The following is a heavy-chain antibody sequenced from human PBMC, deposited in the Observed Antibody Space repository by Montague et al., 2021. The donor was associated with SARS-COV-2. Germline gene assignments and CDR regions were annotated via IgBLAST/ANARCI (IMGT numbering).Heavy chain of an antibody. Sequence: SETLSPTCTVSGGSISSYYWSWIRQPPGKGLEWIGYIYYSGSTNYNPSLKSRVTISVDTSKNQFSLKLSSVTAADTAVYCCARGFDYWGQGTLVTVSS. CDR1: GGSISSYY. J-gene: IGHJ4*02. CDR2: IYYSGST. CDR3: ARGFDY. V-gene: IGHV4-59*08.